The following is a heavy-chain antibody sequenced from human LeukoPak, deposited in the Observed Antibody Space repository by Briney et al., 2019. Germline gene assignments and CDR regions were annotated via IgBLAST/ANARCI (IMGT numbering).Heavy chain of an antibody. D-gene: IGHD6-13*01. CDR1: GASSSSYY. J-gene: IGHJ4*02. CDR2: IHYGGST. V-gene: IGHV4-59*01. Sequence: SETLSLTCSVSGASSSSYYWNWIRQPPGKGLEWIGYIHYGGSTNYNPSLKSRVTISVDTSKNQLSLKLSSVTAADSAVYYCATAGYSRSRFDYWGQGTLVTVSS. CDR3: ATAGYSRSRFDY.